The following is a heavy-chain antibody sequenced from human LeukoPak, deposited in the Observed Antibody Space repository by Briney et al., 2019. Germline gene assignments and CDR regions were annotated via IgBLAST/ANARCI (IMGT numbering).Heavy chain of an antibody. V-gene: IGHV3-48*04. Sequence: GGSLRLSCAASGFTFSSYSMNWVRQAPGKGLEWVSYISSSGSPIYYADSVKGRFTISRDNAKNSLYLQMNSLRAEDTAVYYCARDKVRGSAGNYYYMDVWGKGTTVTVSS. CDR2: ISSSGSPI. CDR1: GFTFSSYS. J-gene: IGHJ6*03. CDR3: ARDKVRGSAGNYYYMDV. D-gene: IGHD1-26*01.